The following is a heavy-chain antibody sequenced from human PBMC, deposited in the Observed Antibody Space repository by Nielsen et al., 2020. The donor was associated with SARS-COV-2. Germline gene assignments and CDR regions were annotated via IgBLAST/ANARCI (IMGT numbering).Heavy chain of an antibody. J-gene: IGHJ5*02. V-gene: IGHV3-74*01. Sequence: GSLKISCAASGFTFSSFHMHWVRQAPGKGLVWVSRITNDERGTTYADSVKGRFTISRDNAKNTLYLQMNSLRAEDTAVYYCARLNSAYAAWGQGTLVTVSS. CDR2: ITNDERGT. CDR3: ARLNSAYAA. CDR1: GFTFSSFH. D-gene: IGHD5-12*01.